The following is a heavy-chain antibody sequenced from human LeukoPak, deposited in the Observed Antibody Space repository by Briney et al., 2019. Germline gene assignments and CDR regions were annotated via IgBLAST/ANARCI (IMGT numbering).Heavy chain of an antibody. CDR3: ARAGYSYGYDY. D-gene: IGHD5-18*01. CDR2: ISSSSSYI. V-gene: IGHV3-21*01. Sequence: XGXXLVSSISSSSSYIYYADSVKGRFTISRDNAKNSLYLQMNSLRAEDTAVYYCARAGYSYGYDYWGQGTLVTVSS. J-gene: IGHJ4*02.